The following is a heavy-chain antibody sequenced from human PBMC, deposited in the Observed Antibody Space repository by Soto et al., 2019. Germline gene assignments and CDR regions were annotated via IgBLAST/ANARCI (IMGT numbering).Heavy chain of an antibody. V-gene: IGHV1-46*01. CDR3: AREPPNCSGGRGYPGLGMDV. Sequence: QVQLVQSGAEVKKPGASVKVSCKASGYTFTSYYMHWVRQAPGQGLEWMGIINPSGGSTSYAQKCQGRVTMTRDTSTSTVYMDLSSLRSEDTDVYYCAREPPNCSGGRGYPGLGMDVWGQGTTVTVSS. CDR2: INPSGGST. J-gene: IGHJ6*02. D-gene: IGHD2-15*01. CDR1: GYTFTSYY.